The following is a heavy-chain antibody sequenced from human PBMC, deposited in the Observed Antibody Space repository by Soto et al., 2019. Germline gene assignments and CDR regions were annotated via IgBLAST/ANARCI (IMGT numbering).Heavy chain of an antibody. V-gene: IGHV4-59*01. CDR2: MYYSGST. J-gene: IGHJ4*02. Sequence: QVQLQESGPGLVKPSETLSLTCTVSGGSISNWSWIRQPPGKGLEWIGYMYYSGSTNYYPSLKSRVTISIDTSGNRCSLKLSSVTAADTAVYYCARGTFGVVKDWGQGTLVTFSS. D-gene: IGHD3-3*01. CDR1: GGSISN. CDR3: ARGTFGVVKD.